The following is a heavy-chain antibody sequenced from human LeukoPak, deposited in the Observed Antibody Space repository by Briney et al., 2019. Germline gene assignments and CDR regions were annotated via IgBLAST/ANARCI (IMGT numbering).Heavy chain of an antibody. CDR2: IYYSGST. D-gene: IGHD6-13*01. CDR3: ARHWIAAAVGFDP. J-gene: IGHJ5*02. CDR1: GGSISSSSYY. Sequence: SETLSLTCTVSGGSISSSSYYWGWVRQPSGKGLEWIGSIYYSGSTYYNPSLKSRVTISVDTSKNQFSLKLSSVTAADTAVYYCARHWIAAAVGFDPWGQGTLVTVSS. V-gene: IGHV4-39*01.